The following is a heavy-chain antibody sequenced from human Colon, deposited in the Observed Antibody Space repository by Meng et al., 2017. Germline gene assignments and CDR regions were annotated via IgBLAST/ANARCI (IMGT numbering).Heavy chain of an antibody. J-gene: IGHJ5*02. Sequence: QGQLGQSGAEVKKPGASVKVSCKASGYIFTNYDTNWVRQATGQGLEWMGWMNPNSGNTGYAQKFQGRVTMTRNASISTAYMELSSLRSDDTAVYYCARAIAAAGSNWFDLWGQGTLVTVSS. CDR1: GYIFTNYD. D-gene: IGHD6-13*01. CDR2: MNPNSGNT. V-gene: IGHV1-8*01. CDR3: ARAIAAAGSNWFDL.